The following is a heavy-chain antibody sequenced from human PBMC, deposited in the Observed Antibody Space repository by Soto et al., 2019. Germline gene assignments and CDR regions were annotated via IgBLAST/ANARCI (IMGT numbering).Heavy chain of an antibody. V-gene: IGHV2-5*02. CDR3: AHKGGGDRILDY. D-gene: IGHD3-16*01. CDR2: IYWDDAK. Sequence: QITLKESGPTLVKPTQTLTLTCTFSGFSLSTRGVGVGWIRQPPGKALEWVALIYWDDAKEYSPSLKSRLTITKDPSQNQVALTMTNMDPVDTATYYCAHKGGGDRILDYWGQGTLVTVSS. CDR1: GFSLSTRGVG. J-gene: IGHJ4*02.